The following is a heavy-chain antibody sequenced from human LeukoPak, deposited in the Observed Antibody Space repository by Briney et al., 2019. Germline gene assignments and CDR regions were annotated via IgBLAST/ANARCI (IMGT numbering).Heavy chain of an antibody. CDR1: GGSFSGYY. Sequence: SETLSLTCGVYGGSFSGYYWSWIRQPPGKGLEWIGEINNSGSTNYNPSLKSRVTISVDTSKNQFSLKMNSVTAADTAVYYCARLASSGWSHCDYWGQGTLVTVSS. D-gene: IGHD6-19*01. CDR3: ARLASSGWSHCDY. V-gene: IGHV4-34*01. CDR2: INNSGST. J-gene: IGHJ4*02.